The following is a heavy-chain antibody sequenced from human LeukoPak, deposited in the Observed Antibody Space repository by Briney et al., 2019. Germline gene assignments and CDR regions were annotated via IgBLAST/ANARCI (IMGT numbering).Heavy chain of an antibody. J-gene: IGHJ4*02. D-gene: IGHD5-12*01. CDR1: GGSISSSSYY. V-gene: IGHV4-39*07. CDR2: IYYSGST. Sequence: PSETLSLTCTVSGGSISSSSYYWGWIRQPPGKGLEWIGSIYYSGSTYYNPSLKSRVTISVDTSKNQFSLKLSSVTAADTAVYYCARDLPKRQRYSGYDYYSDYWGQGTLVTVSS. CDR3: ARDLPKRQRYSGYDYYSDY.